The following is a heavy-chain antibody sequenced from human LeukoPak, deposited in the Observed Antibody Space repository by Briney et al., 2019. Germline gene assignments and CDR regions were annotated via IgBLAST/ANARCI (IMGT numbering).Heavy chain of an antibody. V-gene: IGHV1-46*01. Sequence: GASVKVSCKASGYTFTSYYMHWVRQAPGQGLEWMGIINPSGGSTSYAQKFQGRVTMTRDMSTSTVYMELSSLRSEDTAVYYCARETNSYVRSHAFDIWGQGTMVTVSS. CDR3: ARETNSYVRSHAFDI. D-gene: IGHD3-16*01. CDR1: GYTFTSYY. J-gene: IGHJ3*02. CDR2: INPSGGST.